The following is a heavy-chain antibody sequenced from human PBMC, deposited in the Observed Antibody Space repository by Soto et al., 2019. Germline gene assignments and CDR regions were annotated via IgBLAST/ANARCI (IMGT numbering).Heavy chain of an antibody. J-gene: IGHJ3*02. CDR3: APHVSCSGGSCQYDAVAI. CDR2: VTADGGT. D-gene: IGHD2-15*01. CDR1: GFTVSSHA. V-gene: IGHV3-23*01. Sequence: EVQVLESGGGLVQPGGSLRLSCEGSGFTVSSHAMTWIRQAPGKGPEWVSTVTADGGTYYADSVKGRFAMSRDTSENTLYLQMNSLGAESTSAYYCAPHVSCSGGSCQYDAVAIRGQGTMVTVSS.